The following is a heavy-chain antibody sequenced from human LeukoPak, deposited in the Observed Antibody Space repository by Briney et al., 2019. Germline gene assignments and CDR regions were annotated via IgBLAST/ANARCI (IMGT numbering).Heavy chain of an antibody. D-gene: IGHD6-13*01. CDR2: IKQDGSET. CDR1: GFTFSSYW. Sequence: PGGSLRLSCAASGFTFSSYWMSWVRQAPGKGLEWVANIKQDGSETYYADSVKGRLPISRANAKNSLYLQMNSLRAEDTAVYYSSLEGSSWYRYFQQWGQGTLVTVSS. J-gene: IGHJ1*01. CDR3: SLEGSSWYRYFQQ. V-gene: IGHV3-7*05.